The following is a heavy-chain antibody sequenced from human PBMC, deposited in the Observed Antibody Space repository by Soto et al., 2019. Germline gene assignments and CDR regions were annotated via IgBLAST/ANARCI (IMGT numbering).Heavy chain of an antibody. CDR1: GGSISSSNYY. J-gene: IGHJ6*03. CDR2: IYYSGNT. CDR3: ARHVGGYYYYTDV. D-gene: IGHD2-15*01. V-gene: IGHV4-39*01. Sequence: PSETLSLTCTVSGGSISSSNYYWGCIRQPPGKGLEWIGSIYYSGNTYYNPSLKSRVTISVDTSKNQFSLKLSSVTAADTAVYYCARHVGGYYYYTDVWGKGTTVTVSS.